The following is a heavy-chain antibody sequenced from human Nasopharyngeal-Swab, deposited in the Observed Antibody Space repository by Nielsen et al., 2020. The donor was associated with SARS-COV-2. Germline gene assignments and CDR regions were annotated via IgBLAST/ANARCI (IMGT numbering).Heavy chain of an antibody. CDR1: GGSFSGYY. V-gene: IGHV4-34*09. CDR2: INHSGNT. Sequence: SETLSLTCAVYGGSFSGYYWSWIRQPPGRGLEWIGDINHSGNTNYNPSLKSRVTISVDTSKNQFSLKLSSVTAADTAVYYCARAPIVVVITHFDYWGQGTLVTVSS. J-gene: IGHJ4*02. CDR3: ARAPIVVVITHFDY. D-gene: IGHD3-22*01.